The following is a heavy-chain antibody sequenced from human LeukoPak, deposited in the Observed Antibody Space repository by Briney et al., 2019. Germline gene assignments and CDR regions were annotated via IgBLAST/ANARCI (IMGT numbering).Heavy chain of an antibody. D-gene: IGHD3-9*01. Sequence: SETLSLTCTVSGGSISSYYWSWIRQPPGKGLEWIGYIYYSGSTNYIPSLKSRVTISVDTSKNQFSLKLSSVTTADTAVYYCARVTYYDILTGFPSGMDVWGKGTTVTVSS. V-gene: IGHV4-59*01. CDR2: IYYSGST. CDR3: ARVTYYDILTGFPSGMDV. J-gene: IGHJ6*04. CDR1: GGSISSYY.